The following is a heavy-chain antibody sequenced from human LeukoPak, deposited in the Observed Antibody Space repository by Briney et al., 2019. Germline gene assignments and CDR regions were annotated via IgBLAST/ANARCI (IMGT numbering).Heavy chain of an antibody. CDR1: GFTFSIYS. V-gene: IGHV3-21*01. D-gene: IGHD4-11*01. Sequence: GGSLRLSCTASGFTFSIYSMNWVRQAPGKGLEWVSSFSSERNSTHYADSVKGRFTISRDNAKNSLFLQMNGLRVEDTAVYHCTRGSNGDFWGQGTLVTVSS. J-gene: IGHJ4*02. CDR3: TRGSNGDF. CDR2: FSSERNST.